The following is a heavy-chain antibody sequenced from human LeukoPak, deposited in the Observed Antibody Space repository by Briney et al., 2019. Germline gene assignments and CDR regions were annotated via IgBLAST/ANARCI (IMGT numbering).Heavy chain of an antibody. J-gene: IGHJ4*02. V-gene: IGHV1-69*06. D-gene: IGHD6-19*01. CDR1: GGTFSSYA. CDR3: ARVRGSGWYTYFDY. Sequence: SVKVSCKASGGTFSSYAISWVRQAPGQGLEWMGGIIPIFGTANYAQKFQGRVTITADKSTSTAYMELSSLRSEDTAVYYCARVRGSGWYTYFDYWGQGTLVTVSS. CDR2: IIPIFGTA.